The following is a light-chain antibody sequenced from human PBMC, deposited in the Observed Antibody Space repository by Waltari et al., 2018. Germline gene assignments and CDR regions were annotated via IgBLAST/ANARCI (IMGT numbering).Light chain of an antibody. CDR2: DVG. V-gene: IGLV2-14*03. J-gene: IGLJ2*01. CDR3: NSYTSSSTLIL. CDR1: SSDIGGSNY. Sequence: QSALTQPASVSGSPGQSITIPCTGTSSDIGGSNYVSWYQQQPGKAPKLMIYDVGNRPSGVSTRRSGSKSCNTASLTISGLQSEDEAGYYCNSYTSSSTLILFGGGTKLTVL.